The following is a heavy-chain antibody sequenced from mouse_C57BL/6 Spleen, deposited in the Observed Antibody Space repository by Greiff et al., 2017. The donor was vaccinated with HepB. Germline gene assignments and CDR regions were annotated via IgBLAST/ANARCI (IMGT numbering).Heavy chain of an antibody. CDR3: TAGYYGSSPFAY. CDR1: GFTFSNYW. D-gene: IGHD1-1*01. Sequence: EVKLQESGGGLVQPGGSMKLSCVASGFTFSNYWMNWVRQSPEKGLEWVAQIRLKSDNYATHYAESVKGRFTISRDDSKSSVYLQMNNLRAEDTGIYYCTAGYYGSSPFAYWGQGTLVTVSA. CDR2: IRLKSDNYAT. J-gene: IGHJ3*01. V-gene: IGHV6-3*01.